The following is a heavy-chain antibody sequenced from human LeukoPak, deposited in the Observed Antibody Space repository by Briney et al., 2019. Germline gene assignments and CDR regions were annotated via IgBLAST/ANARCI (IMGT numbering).Heavy chain of an antibody. J-gene: IGHJ6*02. CDR1: GFTFSSYS. Sequence: PGGSLRLSCAASGFTFSSYSMNWVCQAPGKGLEWVSYISSSSSTIYYADSVKGRFTISRDNAKNSLYLQMNSLRDEDTAVYYCARGRGGCSSTSCYSDYRNYYYYYGMDVWGQGTTVTVSS. CDR2: ISSSSSTI. D-gene: IGHD2-2*01. CDR3: ARGRGGCSSTSCYSDYRNYYYYYGMDV. V-gene: IGHV3-48*02.